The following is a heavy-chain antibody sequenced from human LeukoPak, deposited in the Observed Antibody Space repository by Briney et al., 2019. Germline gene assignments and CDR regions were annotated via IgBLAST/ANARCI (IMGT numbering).Heavy chain of an antibody. D-gene: IGHD2-2*01. J-gene: IGHJ4*02. V-gene: IGHV1-2*02. Sequence: ASVKVSCKASGYTLSGYYMHWVRQASGQGLEWMGWINPNSGGTNYAQKFQGRVTMTRDTSISTAYMELSRLRSDDTAVYYCARVPAAMSFDYWGQGTLVTVSS. CDR1: GYTLSGYY. CDR3: ARVPAAMSFDY. CDR2: INPNSGGT.